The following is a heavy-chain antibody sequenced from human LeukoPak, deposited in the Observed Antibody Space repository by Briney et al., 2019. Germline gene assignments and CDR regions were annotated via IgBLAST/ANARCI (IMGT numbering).Heavy chain of an antibody. Sequence: ASVKVSCKASGYTFTSYGISWVRQAPGQGLEWMGWISAYNGNTNYAQKLQGRVTMTTDTSTSTAYMELRSLRSDDTAVYYCARGALGGIAAAVYYYYYYMDVWGKGTTVTVSS. J-gene: IGHJ6*03. CDR3: ARGALGGIAAAVYYYYYYMDV. V-gene: IGHV1-18*01. CDR1: GYTFTSYG. D-gene: IGHD6-13*01. CDR2: ISAYNGNT.